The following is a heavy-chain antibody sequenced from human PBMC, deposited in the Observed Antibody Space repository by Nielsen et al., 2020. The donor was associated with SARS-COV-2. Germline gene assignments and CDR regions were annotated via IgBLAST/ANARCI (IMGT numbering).Heavy chain of an antibody. CDR1: GFTFDDYA. Sequence: SLKISCAASGFTFDDYAMHWVRQVPGKGLEWVSGVSWNSAYMAYVDSVRGRFTISRDNAKNSLSLQMNSLRVEDTAVYYCARVQADTTLAPFDYWGQGTPVTVSS. J-gene: IGHJ4*02. CDR2: VSWNSAYM. V-gene: IGHV3-9*01. CDR3: ARVQADTTLAPFDY. D-gene: IGHD1-1*01.